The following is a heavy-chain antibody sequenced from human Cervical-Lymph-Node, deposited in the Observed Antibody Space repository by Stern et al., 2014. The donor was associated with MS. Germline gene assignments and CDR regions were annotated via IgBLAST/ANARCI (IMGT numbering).Heavy chain of an antibody. J-gene: IGHJ6*02. D-gene: IGHD3-16*01. V-gene: IGHV3-21*01. Sequence: EVHLVESGGGLVQPGGSLRLSCAASGFTFSSYSMNWVRQAPGKGLEWVSSISNSSSYIYYADSVKGRFPISRDNDKNSLYLPMNRLRAEDSAVYDCARDQGDCYYYGMDVWGQGTTVTVSS. CDR1: GFTFSSYS. CDR3: ARDQGDCYYYGMDV. CDR2: ISNSSSYI.